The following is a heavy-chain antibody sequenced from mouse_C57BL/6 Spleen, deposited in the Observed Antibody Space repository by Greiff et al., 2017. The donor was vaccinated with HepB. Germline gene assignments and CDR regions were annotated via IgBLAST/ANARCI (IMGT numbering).Heavy chain of an antibody. CDR2: IHPNSGST. D-gene: IGHD2-3*01. CDR1: GYTFTSYW. V-gene: IGHV1-64*01. CDR3: ARGERLLPYFDY. Sequence: QVQLQQSGAELVKPGASVKLSCKASGYTFTSYWMHWVKQRPGQGLEWIGMIHPNSGSTNYNEKFKSKATLTVDKSSSTAYMQLSSLTSEDSAVYYCARGERLLPYFDYWGQGTTLTVSS. J-gene: IGHJ2*01.